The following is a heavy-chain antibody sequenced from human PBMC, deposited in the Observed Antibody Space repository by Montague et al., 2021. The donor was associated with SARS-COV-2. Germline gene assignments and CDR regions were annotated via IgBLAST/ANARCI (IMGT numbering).Heavy chain of an antibody. CDR3: AREGYRSGSFYIDY. J-gene: IGHJ4*01. CDR1: RLPFNGYA. V-gene: IGHV3-30*04. D-gene: IGHD1-26*01. CDR2: ISHDESNH. Sequence: SLRLSCAASRLPFNGYAMHWVRQAPGKGLEWLTFISHDESNHRYADSVKGRFTISRDNSKNTLYLQMDSLRPEDTAVYYCAREGYRSGSFYIDYWGQGTRLPSP.